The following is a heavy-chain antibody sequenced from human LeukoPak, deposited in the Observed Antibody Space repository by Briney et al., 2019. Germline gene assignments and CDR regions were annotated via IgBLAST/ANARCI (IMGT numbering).Heavy chain of an antibody. D-gene: IGHD2-21*02. V-gene: IGHV3-21*04. CDR1: GFTFSSYS. J-gene: IGHJ4*02. CDR3: AKEMIVVVTAPRPFDY. Sequence: GGSLRLSCAASGFTFSSYSMNWVRQAPGKGLEWVSSISSSSSYIYYADSVKGRFTISRDNAKNSLYLQMNSLRAEDTAVYYCAKEMIVVVTAPRPFDYWGQGTLVTVSS. CDR2: ISSSSSYI.